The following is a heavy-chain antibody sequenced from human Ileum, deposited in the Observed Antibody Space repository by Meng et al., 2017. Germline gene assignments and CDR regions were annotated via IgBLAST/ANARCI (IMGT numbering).Heavy chain of an antibody. V-gene: IGHV4-39*07. CDR3: SREQEDCNLGGY. CDR1: VDSISIRTYY. D-gene: IGHD2/OR15-2a*01. Sequence: QLPFSASRPGLENPSSTRSLTRTVSVDSISIRTYYFGCIRQPPGKGLKWIGSIYYGRRAYYYPSLKGRVTISIDSSKNQFSMKLTSVTAADTAIYYCSREQEDCNLGGYWGQGTLVTVSS. CDR2: IYYGRRA. J-gene: IGHJ4*02.